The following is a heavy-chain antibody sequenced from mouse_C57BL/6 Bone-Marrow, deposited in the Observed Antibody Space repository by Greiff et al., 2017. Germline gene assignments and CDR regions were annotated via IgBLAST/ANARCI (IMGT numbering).Heavy chain of an antibody. J-gene: IGHJ2*01. Sequence: EVQLQQSGPVLVKPGASVKMSCKASGYTFTDYYMNWVKQSHGKSLEWIGVINPYNGGTSHNQKFKGKDTLTVDKSSSTAYMELNSLTSEDSAVYYCARERYLLLDYWGQGTTLTVSS. CDR1: GYTFTDYY. CDR2: INPYNGGT. V-gene: IGHV1-19*01. D-gene: IGHD2-1*01. CDR3: ARERYLLLDY.